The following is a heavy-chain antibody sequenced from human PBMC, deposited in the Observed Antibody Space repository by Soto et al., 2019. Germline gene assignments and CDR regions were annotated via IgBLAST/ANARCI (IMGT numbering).Heavy chain of an antibody. CDR3: ARLTSIAARPGLFHGMDV. CDR1: GGSFSGYY. V-gene: IGHV4-34*01. D-gene: IGHD6-6*01. CDR2: INHSGST. Sequence: TLSLTCAVYGGSFSGYYWSWIRQPPGKGLEWIGEINHSGSTNYNPSLKSRVTISVDTSKNQFSLKLSSVTAADTAVYYCARLTSIAARPGLFHGMDVWGQGTTVTVSS. J-gene: IGHJ6*02.